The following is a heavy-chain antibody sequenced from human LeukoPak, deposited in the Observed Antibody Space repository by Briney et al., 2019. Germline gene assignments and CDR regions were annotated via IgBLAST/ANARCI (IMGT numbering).Heavy chain of an antibody. V-gene: IGHV3-23*01. CDR2: ISGSGGIT. Sequence: PGGSLRLSCAASGFTFSSYAMSWVRQAPGKGLEWVSVISGSGGITYYADSVKGRFTISRDNFRNTLYLQMNSLRAEDTALYYCLVPFSSAWNAFDFGCQGTLVTVSS. J-gene: IGHJ4*02. D-gene: IGHD6-19*01. CDR3: LVPFSSAWNAFDF. CDR1: GFTFSSYA.